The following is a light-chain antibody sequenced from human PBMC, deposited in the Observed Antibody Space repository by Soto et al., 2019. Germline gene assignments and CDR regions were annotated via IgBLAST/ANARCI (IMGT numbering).Light chain of an antibody. CDR1: NSNVRYNT. CDR2: TNN. J-gene: IGLJ2*01. V-gene: IGLV1-44*01. CDR3: AAWDDSLRSPV. Sequence: QSVLTQPPSASGTPGQRVTISCFGSNSNVRYNTVNWYQHFPGTAPKLLIHTNNRRPSGVSDRFSCSKSGTSASLAISGGQSGDEAVYYCAAWDDSLRSPVFGGGTKLTVL.